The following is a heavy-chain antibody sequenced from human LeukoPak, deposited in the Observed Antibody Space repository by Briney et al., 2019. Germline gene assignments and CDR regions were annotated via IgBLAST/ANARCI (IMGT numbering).Heavy chain of an antibody. Sequence: SGGSLRLTCAASGFSFSSYAMSWVRQAPGKGLEWVSAISGGAGSTYSADSVKGRFTISRDSSKNTLYLQMNSLRAEDAAVYYCARGGGYDGLYFDYWGQGTLVTVPS. CDR1: GFSFSSYA. CDR2: ISGGAGST. J-gene: IGHJ4*02. D-gene: IGHD6-19*01. V-gene: IGHV3-23*01. CDR3: ARGGGYDGLYFDY.